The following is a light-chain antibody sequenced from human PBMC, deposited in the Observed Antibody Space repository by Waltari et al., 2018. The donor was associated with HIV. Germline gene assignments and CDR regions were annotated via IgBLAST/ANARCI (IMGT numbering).Light chain of an antibody. CDR1: SSDTGGYKY. CDR3: SSFTGTTALV. J-gene: IGLJ3*02. Sequence: QSALTQPASVSGSPGQSITLSRTGTSSDTGGYKYVSWFQQHPDKAPHLILYEVSNRPSEISNRFSGSKSGNTASLTISELQAEDEADYYCSSFTGTTALVFGGGTKLTVL. CDR2: EVS. V-gene: IGLV2-14*01.